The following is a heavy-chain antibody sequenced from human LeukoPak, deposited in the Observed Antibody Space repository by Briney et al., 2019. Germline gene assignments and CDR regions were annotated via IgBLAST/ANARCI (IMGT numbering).Heavy chain of an antibody. D-gene: IGHD2-15*01. J-gene: IGHJ4*02. CDR1: GFTFSSYA. CDR3: AKSGPYCSGGSCYVDY. CDR2: ISNSGGST. V-gene: IGHV3-23*01. Sequence: GGSLRLSCAASGFTFSSYAMSWVRQAPGKGLEWVSAISNSGGSTYYADSVKGRFTISRDNSKNTLYLQMNSLRAEDTAVYYCAKSGPYCSGGSCYVDYWGQGTLVTVSS.